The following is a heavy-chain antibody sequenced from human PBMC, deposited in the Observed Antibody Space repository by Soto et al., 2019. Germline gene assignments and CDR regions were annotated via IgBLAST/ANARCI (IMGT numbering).Heavy chain of an antibody. J-gene: IGHJ4*02. D-gene: IGHD3-10*01. V-gene: IGHV4-30-2*01. CDR1: GGSISSGGYS. Sequence: PSETLSLACAVSGGSISSGGYSWSWIRQPPGKGLDWIGYIYHSGSTYYNPSLKSRVTISVDRSKNQFSLKLSSVTAADTAVYYCARGGARPLSLGYPPCLWFKACDYWGQRTLVTGSS. CDR2: IYHSGST. CDR3: ARGGARPLSLGYPPCLWFKACDY.